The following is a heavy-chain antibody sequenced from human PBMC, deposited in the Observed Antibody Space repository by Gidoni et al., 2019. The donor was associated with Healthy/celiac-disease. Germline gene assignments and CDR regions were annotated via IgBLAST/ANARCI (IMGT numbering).Heavy chain of an antibody. D-gene: IGHD3-10*01. V-gene: IGHV4-61*02. J-gene: IGHJ4*02. CDR3: AREGPDYYGSGGLFDY. CDR2: IYTSGST. CDR1: GASLSSGRYY. Sequence: QVQLQESGPGLVKPSQTLSPTCTVSGASLSSGRYYWSWLRQPAGKGLEWIGRIYTSGSTNYNPSLKSRVTISVDTSKNQFSLKLSSVTAADTAVYYCAREGPDYYGSGGLFDYWGQGTLVTVSS.